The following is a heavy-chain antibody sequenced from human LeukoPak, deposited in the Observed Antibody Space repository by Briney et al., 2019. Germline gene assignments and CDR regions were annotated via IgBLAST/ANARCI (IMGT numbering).Heavy chain of an antibody. Sequence: GRSLRLSCLASGFRFRDIAMHWVRQAPGRGLEWLAMISHDGSVNYYADSVRGRFTVSRDNSKSTLYLHMDGLRPDDTAVYFCARDRRSLCGTCLEHWGQGTLVTVSA. V-gene: IGHV3-30*04. D-gene: IGHD2-21*01. CDR2: ISHDGSVN. CDR1: GFRFRDIA. CDR3: ARDRRSLCGTCLEH. J-gene: IGHJ5*02.